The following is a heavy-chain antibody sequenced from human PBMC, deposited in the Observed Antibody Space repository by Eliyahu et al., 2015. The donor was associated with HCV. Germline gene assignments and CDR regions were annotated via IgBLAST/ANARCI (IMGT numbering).Heavy chain of an antibody. CDR1: GFTFNXFY. CDR3: TRGGCSGGACSFGSNDDY. V-gene: IGHV3-30-3*01. CDR2: ISHDGSKK. J-gene: IGHJ4*02. D-gene: IGHD2-15*01. Sequence: QVQLVESGGGLVQPGGSLRLSCAASGFTFNXFYMPWVRQAPGKGLKWVAVISHDGSKKYYADSVKGRFTISRDDSKNTLFLQMNSLTPEDTAVYYCTRGGCSGGACSFGSNDDYWGQGTLVTVSS.